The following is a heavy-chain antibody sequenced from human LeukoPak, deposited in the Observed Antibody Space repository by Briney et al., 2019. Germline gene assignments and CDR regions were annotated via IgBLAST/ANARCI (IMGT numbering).Heavy chain of an antibody. V-gene: IGHV4-39*07. J-gene: IGHJ5*02. CDR1: GGSISSSSYY. D-gene: IGHD3-16*01. Sequence: SETLSLTCTVSGGSISSSSYYWGWIRQPPGKGLEWIGSIYYSGSTYYNPSLKSRVTMSVDTSNNQFSLKVKYVTAADTAVYYCAKIQGGFNWFDPWGQGTPVTVSS. CDR2: IYYSGST. CDR3: AKIQGGFNWFDP.